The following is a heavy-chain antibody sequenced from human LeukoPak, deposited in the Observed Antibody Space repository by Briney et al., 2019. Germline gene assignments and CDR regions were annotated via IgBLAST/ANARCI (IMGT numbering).Heavy chain of an antibody. CDR1: GRPISSGNYY. CDR3: ARDRDFDSSGYDLDGGPLTLEY. CDR2: IYHTGYT. J-gene: IGHJ4*02. Sequence: SQTLSLTCTVSGRPISSGNYYWTWIRQPPGGGLEWIGYIYHTGYTFYNPSLKSRVTLLVDTSSNQFSLKLNSVTAADTAVYFCARDRDFDSSGYDLDGGPLTLEYWGQGSLVTVSS. V-gene: IGHV4-30-4*08. D-gene: IGHD3-22*01.